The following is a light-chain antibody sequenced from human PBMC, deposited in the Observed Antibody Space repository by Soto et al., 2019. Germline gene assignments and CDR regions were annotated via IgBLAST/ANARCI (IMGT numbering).Light chain of an antibody. CDR1: QSVSSSY. CDR2: GAS. V-gene: IGKV3-20*01. Sequence: EIVLTQSPGTLSLSPGERATLSCRTSQSVSSSYLAWYQQKPGQAPRLLSYGASSRATGIPGRFSGSGSGTDFTLTISRLEPEDFAVYYCQQYGSSPQTVGQGTKVDI. CDR3: QQYGSSPQT. J-gene: IGKJ1*01.